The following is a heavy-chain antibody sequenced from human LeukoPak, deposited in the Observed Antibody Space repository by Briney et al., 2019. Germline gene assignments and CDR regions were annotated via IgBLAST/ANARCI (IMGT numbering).Heavy chain of an antibody. D-gene: IGHD1-26*01. Sequence: GGSLRLSCAASGFTFSSYSMNWGRQAPGKGVEWGSSISSSSSYIYYADSVKGRFTISRDNAKNSLYLQMNSLRAEDTAVYYCAREWELGYFDDWGQGTLVTVAS. CDR1: GFTFSSYS. CDR2: ISSSSSYI. J-gene: IGHJ4*02. CDR3: AREWELGYFDD. V-gene: IGHV3-21*01.